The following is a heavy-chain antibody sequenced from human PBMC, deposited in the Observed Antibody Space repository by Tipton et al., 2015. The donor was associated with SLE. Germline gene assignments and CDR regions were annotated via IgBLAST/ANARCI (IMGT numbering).Heavy chain of an antibody. CDR2: ISYDGSNK. D-gene: IGHD6-19*01. CDR1: GFTFSSYA. J-gene: IGHJ3*02. V-gene: IGHV3-30*04. CDR3: ARDNGMAVAGLAFDI. Sequence: SLRLSCAASGFTFSSYAMRWVRQAPGKGLEWVAVISYDGSNKYYADSVKGRFTISRDNSKNTLYLQMNSLRAEDTAVYYCARDNGMAVAGLAFDIWGQGTMVTVSS.